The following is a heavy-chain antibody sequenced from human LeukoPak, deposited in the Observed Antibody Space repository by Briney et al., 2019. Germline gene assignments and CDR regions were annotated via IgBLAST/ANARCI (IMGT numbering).Heavy chain of an antibody. J-gene: IGHJ1*01. Sequence: ASVKVSCKVSGYTLTELSMQWVRQAPGKGLEWMGGFDPEDGETIYAQKFQGRVTMTEDTSTDTAYMELSSLRSEDTAVYYCATTVPAPSEYFQHWGQGTLVTVSS. CDR2: FDPEDGET. CDR1: GYTLTELS. D-gene: IGHD4-11*01. CDR3: ATTVPAPSEYFQH. V-gene: IGHV1-24*01.